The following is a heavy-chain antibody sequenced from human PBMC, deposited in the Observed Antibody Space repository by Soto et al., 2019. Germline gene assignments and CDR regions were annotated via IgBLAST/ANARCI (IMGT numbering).Heavy chain of an antibody. CDR3: ARENIFGVVREYYFDY. V-gene: IGHV1-2*04. CDR1: GYRFTAYH. D-gene: IGHD3-3*01. Sequence: ASVKVSCKASGYRFTAYHMHWVRQDTGQGLEWMGWINPNSGVTNYARKFQDWVTVTRDTSTSTVYMELSRLKSDDTAVYYCARENIFGVVREYYFDYWGQGTLVTVSS. J-gene: IGHJ4*02. CDR2: INPNSGVT.